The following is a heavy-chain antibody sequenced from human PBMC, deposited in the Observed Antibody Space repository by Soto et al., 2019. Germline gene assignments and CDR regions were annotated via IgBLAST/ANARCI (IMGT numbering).Heavy chain of an antibody. V-gene: IGHV2-5*02. D-gene: IGHD2-15*01. CDR1: GFSLSTSGVG. CDR2: IYWDDDK. Sequence: QITLKESGPTLVKPTQPLTLTCTFAGFSLSTSGVGVGWIRQPPGKALEWLALIYWDDDKRYSPSLKSRHTITKDTSKNQVVLTMTNMDPVDTATYYCARSAYCCGGSCYPNSWGQGTLVTVSS. CDR3: ARSAYCCGGSCYPNS. J-gene: IGHJ4*02.